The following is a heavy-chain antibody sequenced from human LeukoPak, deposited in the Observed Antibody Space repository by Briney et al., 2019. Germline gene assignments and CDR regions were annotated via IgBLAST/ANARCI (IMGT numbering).Heavy chain of an antibody. J-gene: IGHJ5*02. CDR3: ARGGGGWYARNWFDP. V-gene: IGHV1-46*01. CDR2: IYPRDGST. Sequence: ASVKVSCKASGYTFTSNYIHWVRQAPGQGLEWMGMIYPRDGSTSYAQKFQGRVTITADESTSTAYMELSSLRSDDTAVYYCARGGGGWYARNWFDPWGQGTLVTVSS. CDR1: GYTFTSNY. D-gene: IGHD6-19*01.